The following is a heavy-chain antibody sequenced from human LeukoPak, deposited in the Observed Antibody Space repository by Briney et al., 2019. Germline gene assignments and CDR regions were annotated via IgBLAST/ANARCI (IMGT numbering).Heavy chain of an antibody. CDR3: AREPYYGSGSFLDS. Sequence: PSETLSLTCAVSGGSISSSNWWSWVRQPPGKGLEWIGEIYHSGSTNYNLSLKSRVTISVDKSKNQFSLKLSSVTAADTAVYYCAREPYYGSGSFLDSWGQGTLVTVSS. CDR2: IYHSGST. D-gene: IGHD3-10*01. J-gene: IGHJ4*02. V-gene: IGHV4-4*02. CDR1: GGSISSSNW.